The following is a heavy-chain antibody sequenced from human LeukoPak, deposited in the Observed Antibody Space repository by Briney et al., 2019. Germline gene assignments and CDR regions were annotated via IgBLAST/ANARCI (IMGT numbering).Heavy chain of an antibody. CDR2: ISSSSSYT. Sequence: KAGGSLRLSCAASGFTFSSYSMNWVRQAPGKGLEWVSYISSSSSYTDYAESVKGRFTISRDNAKSALHLQMNDLRVEDTAVYYCAAETAADYWGQGTLVIVCS. D-gene: IGHD6-13*01. J-gene: IGHJ4*02. V-gene: IGHV3-21*05. CDR3: AAETAADY. CDR1: GFTFSSYS.